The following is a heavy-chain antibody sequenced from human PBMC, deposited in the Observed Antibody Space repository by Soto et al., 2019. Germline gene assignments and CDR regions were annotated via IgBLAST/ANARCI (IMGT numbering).Heavy chain of an antibody. V-gene: IGHV4-34*01. CDR2: INHSGST. D-gene: IGHD4-17*01. Sequence: PSETLSLTCAVYGGSFSGYYWTWIRQPPGTGLEWIGEINHSGSTNYNPSLKSRVTISVDTSKNQFSLKLTSVTAADTAVYYCARAGGYGDYEPRFDYWGQGTLVTGSS. CDR1: GGSFSGYY. CDR3: ARAGGYGDYEPRFDY. J-gene: IGHJ4*02.